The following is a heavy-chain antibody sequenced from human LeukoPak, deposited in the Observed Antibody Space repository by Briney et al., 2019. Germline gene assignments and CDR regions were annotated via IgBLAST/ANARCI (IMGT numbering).Heavy chain of an antibody. V-gene: IGHV1-69*01. D-gene: IGHD6-19*01. CDR1: GGTFSSYA. Sequence: ASVTLSCKSSGGTFSSYAINWVRQAPRPGHEWMGVIIPIFGTANYAQNFQDRVTSTADESTSTAYMEVSRLRSEDTAVYYCVRDIVPSGWYIESGNYFDYWRQGTLVTVSS. CDR2: IIPIFGTA. CDR3: VRDIVPSGWYIESGNYFDY. J-gene: IGHJ4*02.